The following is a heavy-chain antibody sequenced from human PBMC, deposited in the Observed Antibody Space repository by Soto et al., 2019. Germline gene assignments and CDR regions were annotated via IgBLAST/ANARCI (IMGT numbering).Heavy chain of an antibody. CDR1: GLTFNNAW. V-gene: IGHV3-15*01. CDR3: IIDPYYGSGQYFGLDV. Sequence: DVQLVESGGGLVKPGGSLRLSCAASGLTFNNAWMSWVRQAPGKGLEWVGRIRSKTDGGTTDYAAPVKARFTISRDDSQNTLYLQMNSLTTEGKAVYYCIIDPYYGSGQYFGLDVWGQGTTVTVSS. J-gene: IGHJ6*02. D-gene: IGHD3-10*01. CDR2: IRSKTDGGTT.